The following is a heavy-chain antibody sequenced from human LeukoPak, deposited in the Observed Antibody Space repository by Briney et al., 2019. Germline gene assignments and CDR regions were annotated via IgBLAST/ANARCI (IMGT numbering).Heavy chain of an antibody. CDR3: ARGAWLSLHYPFDY. V-gene: IGHV3-66*01. CDR1: GFTVSSNY. D-gene: IGHD6-19*01. CDR2: IYSGGST. J-gene: IGHJ4*02. Sequence: GGSLRLSCAASGFTVSSNYMSWVRQAPGKGLEWVSVIYSGGSTYYADSVKGRFTISRDNSKNTLYLQMNSLRAEDTAVYYCARGAWLSLHYPFDYWGQGTLVTVSS.